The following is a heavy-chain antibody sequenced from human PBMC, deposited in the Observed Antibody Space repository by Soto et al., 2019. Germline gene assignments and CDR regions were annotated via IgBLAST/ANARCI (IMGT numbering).Heavy chain of an antibody. J-gene: IGHJ5*02. Sequence: QVQLQESGPGLVKPSETLSLTCTVSGGSVSSGSYYWGWIRQPPGKGLEWIGYIYHSGSTNYNPSLKSRVTISVDTSKNQFSLSLTSVTAADTAVYYCARLSAAWFDPWGQGTLVTVAP. CDR2: IYHSGST. CDR3: ARLSAAWFDP. CDR1: GGSVSSGSYY. V-gene: IGHV4-61*01. D-gene: IGHD6-19*01.